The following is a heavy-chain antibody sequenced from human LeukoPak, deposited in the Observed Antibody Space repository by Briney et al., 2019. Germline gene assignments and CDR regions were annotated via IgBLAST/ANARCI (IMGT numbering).Heavy chain of an antibody. D-gene: IGHD2-21*02. CDR3: ARGRYCGGDCYSALDY. CDR1: GYTFTSYA. J-gene: IGHJ4*02. Sequence: ASVKVSCKASGYTFTSYAMHWVRQAPGQRLEWMGWINAGNGNTKYSQKFQGRVTITADESTSTAYMELSSLRSEDTAVYYCARGRYCGGDCYSALDYWGQGTLVTVSS. CDR2: INAGNGNT. V-gene: IGHV1-3*01.